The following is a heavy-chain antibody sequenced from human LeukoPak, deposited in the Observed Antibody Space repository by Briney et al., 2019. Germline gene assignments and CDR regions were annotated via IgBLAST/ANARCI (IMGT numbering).Heavy chain of an antibody. CDR2: IYTSGST. Sequence: SETLSLTCTVSGGSISSYYWSWIRQPAGKGLEWIGRIYTSGSTNYNPSLKSRVPMSVDTSKNQFSLKLSSVTAADTAVYYCARSGAHCSSTSCQNYYYYYYMDVWGKGTTVTVSS. J-gene: IGHJ6*03. CDR1: GGSISSYY. V-gene: IGHV4-4*07. CDR3: ARSGAHCSSTSCQNYYYYYYMDV. D-gene: IGHD2-2*01.